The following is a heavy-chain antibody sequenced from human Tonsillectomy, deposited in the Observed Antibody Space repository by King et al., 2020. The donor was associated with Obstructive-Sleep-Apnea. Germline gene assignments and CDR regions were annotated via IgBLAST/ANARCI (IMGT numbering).Heavy chain of an antibody. J-gene: IGHJ4*02. D-gene: IGHD1-26*01. CDR1: GFTFSSYA. V-gene: IGHV3-23*04. CDR2: ISGCGGST. CDR3: AKGLGWELLSYFDY. Sequence: QLVQSGGGLVQPGGSLRLSCAASGFTFSSYAMRWVRQAPGKGLEWVSAISGCGGSTYYADSVKGRFAISRDNSKNTLYLQMNSLRAEDTAVYYCAKGLGWELLSYFDYWGQGTLVTVSS.